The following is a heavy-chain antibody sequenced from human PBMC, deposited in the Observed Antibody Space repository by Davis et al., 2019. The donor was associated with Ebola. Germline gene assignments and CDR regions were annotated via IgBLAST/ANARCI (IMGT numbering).Heavy chain of an antibody. V-gene: IGHV3-21*01. Sequence: GESLKISCAASGFTFSSYSMNWVRQAPGKGLEWVSSISSSSSYIYYADSVKGRFTISRDNAKNSLYLQMNSLRAEDTAVYYCARGRTVTNSYYYYMDVWGKGTTVTVSS. CDR3: ARGRTVTNSYYYYMDV. CDR1: GFTFSSYS. J-gene: IGHJ6*03. D-gene: IGHD4-11*01. CDR2: ISSSSSYI.